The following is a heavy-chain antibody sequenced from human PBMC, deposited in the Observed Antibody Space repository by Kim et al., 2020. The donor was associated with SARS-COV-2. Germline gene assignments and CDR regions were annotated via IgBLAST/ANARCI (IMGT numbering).Heavy chain of an antibody. Sequence: SETLSLTCTVSGGSISSGGYYWSWIRQHPGKGLEWIGYIYYSGSTYYNPSLKSRVTISVDTSKNQFSLKLSSVTAADTAVYYCARDPGPRITMVRGAGMDVWGQGTTVTVSS. CDR1: GGSISSGGYY. V-gene: IGHV4-31*03. D-gene: IGHD3-10*01. CDR2: IYYSGST. CDR3: ARDPGPRITMVRGAGMDV. J-gene: IGHJ6*02.